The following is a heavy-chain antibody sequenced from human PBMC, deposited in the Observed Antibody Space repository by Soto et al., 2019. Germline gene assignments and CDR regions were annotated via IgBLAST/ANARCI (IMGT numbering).Heavy chain of an antibody. CDR1: GGTFSTYA. V-gene: IGHV1-69*01. CDR2: IIPMFGTA. D-gene: IGHD3-22*01. J-gene: IGHJ5*02. Sequence: QVQLVQSGAEVKKPGSSVKVSCKASGGTFSTYAFNWVRQAPGQGLEWMGGIIPMFGTANYAQKFQGRVTITADESTSTAYMELSSLTSEDTAVYYCARGGDTSGYNQPPDPWGQGTLVTVSS. CDR3: ARGGDTSGYNQPPDP.